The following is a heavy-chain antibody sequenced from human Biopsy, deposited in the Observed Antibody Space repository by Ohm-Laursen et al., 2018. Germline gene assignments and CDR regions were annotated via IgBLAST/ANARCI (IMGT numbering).Heavy chain of an antibody. CDR3: AKGQDLRGGAEYYQH. CDR1: GYTFTGQY. D-gene: IGHD2-15*01. Sequence: SVKVSCKASGYTFTGQYLHWVRQVPGQGLEWMGWINPHSGATKFAQDFQGRVTMTRDTSITTAYMELRRLRSDGTAVYYCAKGQDLRGGAEYYQHWGQGALVTVSS. CDR2: INPHSGAT. J-gene: IGHJ1*01. V-gene: IGHV1-2*02.